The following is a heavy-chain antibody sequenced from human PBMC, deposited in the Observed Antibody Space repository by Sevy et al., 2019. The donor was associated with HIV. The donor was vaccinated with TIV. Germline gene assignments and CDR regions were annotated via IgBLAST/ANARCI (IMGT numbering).Heavy chain of an antibody. CDR1: GYTFTSYG. J-gene: IGHJ4*02. V-gene: IGHV1-18*01. Sequence: ASVKVSCKASGYTFTSYGISWVRQAPGQGLEWMGWISAYNGNTNYAQKLQGRVTMTTDTSTSTAYMELRSLRSDDTAVYYCARGHDYVWGSYCASFDYWGQGTLVTVSS. D-gene: IGHD3-16*01. CDR2: ISAYNGNT. CDR3: ARGHDYVWGSYCASFDY.